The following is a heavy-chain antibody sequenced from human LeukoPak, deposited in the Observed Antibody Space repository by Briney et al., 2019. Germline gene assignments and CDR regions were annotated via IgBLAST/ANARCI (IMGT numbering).Heavy chain of an antibody. CDR3: ARLGRDYYDSRGYTSFDY. V-gene: IGHV3-11*01. CDR2: ISSSGSSI. Sequence: GGSLRLSCAASGFTFSDYYMSWVRQAPGKGLKWVSYISSSGSSIYYADSVKGRFTISRDNAKNSLYLQMNSLRAEDTAVYHCARLGRDYYDSRGYTSFDYWGQGTLVTVSS. CDR1: GFTFSDYY. J-gene: IGHJ4*02. D-gene: IGHD3-22*01.